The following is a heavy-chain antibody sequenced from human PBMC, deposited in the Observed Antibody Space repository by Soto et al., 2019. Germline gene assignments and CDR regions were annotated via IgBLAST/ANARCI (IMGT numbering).Heavy chain of an antibody. CDR1: GYTFTDYA. Sequence: QVQLVQSGAEVREPGASVRLSCKASGYTFTDYAIYWVRRAPGQRLEWVGWINAGNGHTKYSQNFQGRVTITRDTAAPTGNRGLSGLISDETPRFLWARGGWRATRAGYYLHSWGQGPL. J-gene: IGHJ4*02. D-gene: IGHD6-6*01. CDR2: INAGNGHT. CDR3: ARGGWRATRAGYYLHS. V-gene: IGHV1-3*01.